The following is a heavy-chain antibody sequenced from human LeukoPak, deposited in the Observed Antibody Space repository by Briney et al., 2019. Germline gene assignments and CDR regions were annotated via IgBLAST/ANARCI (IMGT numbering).Heavy chain of an antibody. Sequence: GASVKVSCKASGYTFTSYDINWVRQATGQGLEWMGWISAYNGNTNYAQKLQGRVTMTTDTSTSTAYMELRSLRSDDTAVYYCARYRRTYYYDSSGYEFDYWGQGTLVTVSS. V-gene: IGHV1-18*01. CDR2: ISAYNGNT. CDR3: ARYRRTYYYDSSGYEFDY. D-gene: IGHD3-22*01. CDR1: GYTFTSYD. J-gene: IGHJ4*02.